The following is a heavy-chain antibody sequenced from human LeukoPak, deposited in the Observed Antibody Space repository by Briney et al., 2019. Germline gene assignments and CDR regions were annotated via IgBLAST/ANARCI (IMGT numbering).Heavy chain of an antibody. J-gene: IGHJ4*02. D-gene: IGHD6-13*01. CDR2: INPNSGGT. Sequence: ASVKVSCKASGYTFTGYYMHWVRQAPGQGLEWMGWINPNSGGTNYAQKLQGRVTMTTDTSTSTAYMELRSLRSDDTAVYYCARGFARFQPAGTTPFGYWGQGTLVTVSS. V-gene: IGHV1-2*02. CDR3: ARGFARFQPAGTTPFGY. CDR1: GYTFTGYY.